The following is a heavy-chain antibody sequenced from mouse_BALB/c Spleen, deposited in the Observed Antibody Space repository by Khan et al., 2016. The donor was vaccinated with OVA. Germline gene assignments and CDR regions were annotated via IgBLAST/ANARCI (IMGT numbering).Heavy chain of an antibody. CDR3: ARVYAVAFDY. CDR1: GYSITSDYA. V-gene: IGHV3-2*02. D-gene: IGHD1-1*01. CDR2: ISYSGNN. Sequence: EVKLQESGPGLVKPSQSLSLICTVTGYSITSDYAWNWIRQFPGNKLEWMGFISYSGNNNYNPYLKSRISITRDTSKNQFFMHLNSVTTEDTATYYGARVYAVAFDYWGQGTTLTVSS. J-gene: IGHJ2*01.